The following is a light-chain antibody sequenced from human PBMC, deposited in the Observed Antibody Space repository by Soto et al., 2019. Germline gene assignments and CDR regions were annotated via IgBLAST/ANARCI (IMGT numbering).Light chain of an antibody. CDR2: GAS. CDR3: QQYNHWPLT. CDR1: QSVGGD. J-gene: IGKJ4*01. Sequence: VMTQSPATLSLSPGERVTLSCRASQSVGGDVAWYQQKPGQAPRLLIFGASTRATAVPARFSGSGSATEFTFTISSRQSEDFAVYYCQQYNHWPLTFGGGTKVEFK. V-gene: IGKV3-15*01.